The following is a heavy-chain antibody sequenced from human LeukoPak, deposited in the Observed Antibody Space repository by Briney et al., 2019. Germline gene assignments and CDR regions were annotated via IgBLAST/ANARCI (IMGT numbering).Heavy chain of an antibody. CDR3: ARAILPYYFDSSGNDAFDI. J-gene: IGHJ3*02. CDR1: GYTFTGYY. V-gene: IGHV1-18*04. D-gene: IGHD3-22*01. Sequence: GASVKVSCKASGYTFTGYYMHWVRQAPGQGLEWMGWISAYNGNTNYAQKLQGRVTMTTDTSTSTAYMELRSLRSDDTAVYYCARAILPYYFDSSGNDAFDIWGQGTMVTVSS. CDR2: ISAYNGNT.